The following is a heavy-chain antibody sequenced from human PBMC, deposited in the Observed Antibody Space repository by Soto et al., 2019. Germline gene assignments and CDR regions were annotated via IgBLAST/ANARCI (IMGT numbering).Heavy chain of an antibody. Sequence: ASVNVSCKASGYTFTGYYMHWVRQAPGQGLEWMGWINPNSGGTNYAQKLQGWVTMTRDTSISTAYMEMSRLRSDDTAVYYCASIPGARYCSGGSCQLSDAFDIWGQGTMVTVSS. D-gene: IGHD2-15*01. V-gene: IGHV1-2*04. J-gene: IGHJ3*02. CDR3: ASIPGARYCSGGSCQLSDAFDI. CDR1: GYTFTGYY. CDR2: INPNSGGT.